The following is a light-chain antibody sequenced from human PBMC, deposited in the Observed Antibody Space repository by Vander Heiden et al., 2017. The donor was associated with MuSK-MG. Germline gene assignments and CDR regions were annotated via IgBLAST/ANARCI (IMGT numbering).Light chain of an antibody. CDR1: SIRSYY. CDR2: GKN. V-gene: IGLV3-19*01. CDR3: NARDSSGNVV. Sequence: SSELPQDPAVSVALGQQVRITCQGDSIRSYYASCDQQKTGHAPVLVIYGKNNRPSGIPDRFSGSSSGNTASVTITGAQAEEEADYYCNARDSSGNVVFGGGTKLTVL. J-gene: IGLJ2*01.